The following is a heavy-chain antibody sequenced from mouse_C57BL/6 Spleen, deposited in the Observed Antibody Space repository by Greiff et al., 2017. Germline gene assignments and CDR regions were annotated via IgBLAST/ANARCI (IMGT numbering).Heavy chain of an antibody. D-gene: IGHD2-13*01. J-gene: IGHJ2*01. CDR2: ISDGGSYT. CDR3: ARADYSDTYYFDY. V-gene: IGHV5-4*03. CDR1: GLTFSSYV. Sequence: VKPMESGGGLVKPGGSLKLSCAASGLTFSSYVMSWVRPTPEKRLEWVATISDGGSYTYYQDKVKGRFTISCDNAKNNLYLQMSHLKSADTAIYDYARADYSDTYYFDYWGQGTTLTVSS.